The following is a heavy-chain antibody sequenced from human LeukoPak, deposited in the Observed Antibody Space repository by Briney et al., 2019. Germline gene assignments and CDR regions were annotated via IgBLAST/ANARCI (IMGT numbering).Heavy chain of an antibody. CDR3: ARVTGSIDY. V-gene: IGHV1-8*01. D-gene: IGHD1-26*01. J-gene: IGHJ4*02. CDR2: MNPKSGYT. Sequence: ASVKVSCKASGYTFTNYAINWVRQAIGQGLEWMGWMNPKSGYTGYAQKFQGRVTMTRDTSISTTYMELGSLRSEDTAVYYCARVTGSIDYWGQGTLVTVSS. CDR1: GYTFTNYA.